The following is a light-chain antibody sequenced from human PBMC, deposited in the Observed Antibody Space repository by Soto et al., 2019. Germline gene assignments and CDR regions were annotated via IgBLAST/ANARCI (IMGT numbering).Light chain of an antibody. J-gene: IGLJ2*01. CDR1: SSDVGNYNR. CDR3: SSYTSSTTLDAV. Sequence: QSVLTQPASVSGSPGQSITISCTGTSSDVGNYNRVSWYQQPPGTAPKLIIYEVSNRPSGVPDRFSGSKSGNTASLTISGLQDEDEGDYYCSSYTSSTTLDAVFGGGTKVTVL. V-gene: IGLV2-18*02. CDR2: EVS.